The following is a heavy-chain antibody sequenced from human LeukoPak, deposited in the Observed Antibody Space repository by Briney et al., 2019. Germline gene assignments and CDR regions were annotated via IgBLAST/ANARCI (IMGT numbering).Heavy chain of an antibody. V-gene: IGHV3-23*01. CDR2: ISGSGGST. Sequence: GGSLRLSCAASGFTFNNYAMSWVRQAPGQGLEWVSAISGSGGSTYYADSVKGRFTISRDNSKNTLYLQMNSLRAEDTAVYYCAKRNGGRGTYFDYWGQGTLVPVSS. D-gene: IGHD2-15*01. CDR1: GFTFNNYA. CDR3: AKRNGGRGTYFDY. J-gene: IGHJ4*02.